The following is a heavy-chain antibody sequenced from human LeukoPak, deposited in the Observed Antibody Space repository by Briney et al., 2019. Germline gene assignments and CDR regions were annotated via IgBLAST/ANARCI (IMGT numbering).Heavy chain of an antibody. CDR1: GFTFSNAW. CDR2: IKNKTDAGTT. Sequence: GGTLRLSCAASGFTFSNAWMSWVRQPPGKGLEWVGRIKNKTDAGTTDSPAPLKGRFTISRDDSKNTLYLQMNSLKTEDTAVYYCTTRIYYDSSGYYNDYWGQGTLVTVSS. J-gene: IGHJ4*02. V-gene: IGHV3-15*01. D-gene: IGHD3-22*01. CDR3: TTRIYYDSSGYYNDY.